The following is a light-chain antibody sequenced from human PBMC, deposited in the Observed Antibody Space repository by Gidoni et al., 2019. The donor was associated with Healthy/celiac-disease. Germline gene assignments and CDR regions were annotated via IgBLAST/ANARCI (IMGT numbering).Light chain of an antibody. J-gene: IGKJ1*01. V-gene: IGKV1-33*01. CDR3: QXXDNHXXT. Sequence: MTQSPSSLSASVGDRVTITCQASQDISNYLHWYQQKPGKAPKLLIYDASNLETGVPSRFSGSGSGTDFTVTISSXQPEDIATYYCQXXDNHXXTFXXXTKVEIK. CDR1: QDISNY. CDR2: DAS.